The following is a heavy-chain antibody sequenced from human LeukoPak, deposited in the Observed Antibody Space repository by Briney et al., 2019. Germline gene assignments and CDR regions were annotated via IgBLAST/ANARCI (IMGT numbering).Heavy chain of an antibody. CDR3: ARRGGYSGYLERTTVYYFDY. Sequence: PSETLSLTCTVSGGSISSSSDYWGWVWQPPGKGLEGIGRFYHSGSTYYSPSLKSRVTISVDTSKNQFSLNLSSVTAADTAVYYCARRGGYSGYLERTTVYYFDYWGQGTLVTVSS. CDR1: GGSISSSSDY. J-gene: IGHJ4*02. CDR2: FYHSGST. D-gene: IGHD5-12*01. V-gene: IGHV4-39*07.